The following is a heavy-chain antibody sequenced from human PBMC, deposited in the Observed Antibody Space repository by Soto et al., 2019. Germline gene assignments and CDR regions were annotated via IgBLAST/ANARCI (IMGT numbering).Heavy chain of an antibody. J-gene: IGHJ4*02. Sequence: SETLSPTCTVSGGSISSYYGSWIRQPPGKGLEWIGYIYYSGSTNYNPSLKSRVTISVDTSKNQFSLKLSSVTAADTAVYYCARVYGGYLDYWGQGTLVTVSS. D-gene: IGHD2-15*01. CDR2: IYYSGST. CDR1: GGSISSYY. V-gene: IGHV4-59*01. CDR3: ARVYGGYLDY.